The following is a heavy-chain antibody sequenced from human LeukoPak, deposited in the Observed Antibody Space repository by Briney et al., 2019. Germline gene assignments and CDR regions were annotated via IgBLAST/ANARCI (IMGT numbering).Heavy chain of an antibody. Sequence: GGSLRLSCVTSGFSFTNYGMHWVRQAPGKGLEWVSYISGGSSTIYNADSVKGRFTISRDNAKNLLYLLMDTLRAEDTAVYYCARVGSNQWLDYWGQGTLVTVSS. J-gene: IGHJ4*02. CDR2: ISGGSSTI. CDR1: GFSFTNYG. D-gene: IGHD6-19*01. V-gene: IGHV3-48*01. CDR3: ARVGSNQWLDY.